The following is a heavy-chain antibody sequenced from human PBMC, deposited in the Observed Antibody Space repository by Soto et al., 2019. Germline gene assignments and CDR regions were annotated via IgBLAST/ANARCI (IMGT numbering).Heavy chain of an antibody. V-gene: IGHV3-30*18. CDR2: VSHDGRNT. J-gene: IGHJ4*02. D-gene: IGHD6-19*01. CDR3: AKGGRQWLVTSDFNY. CDR1: GFTFSDYA. Sequence: VQLVESGGGVVQPGRSLRLSCAASGFTFSDYAMHCVRQAPGKGLEWVAVVSHDGRNTHYADSVKGRFTISRDSSKNTVSLEMTSLRAEATAVYYCAKGGRQWLVTSDFNYWGQGALVTVSS.